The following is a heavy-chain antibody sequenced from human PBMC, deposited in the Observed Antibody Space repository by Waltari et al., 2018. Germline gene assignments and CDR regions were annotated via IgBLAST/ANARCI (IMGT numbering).Heavy chain of an antibody. Sequence: QVQLQESGPGLVKPSQTLSLTCTVPGGSISSGGSYWSWYRQHPGKGLEWIGYIYYSGSTYYNPSLKSRVTISVDTSKNQFSLKLSSVTAADTAVYYCARDSFSGDYVRNAFDIWGQGTMVTVSS. CDR3: ARDSFSGDYVRNAFDI. CDR1: GGSISSGGSY. V-gene: IGHV4-31*03. D-gene: IGHD4-17*01. J-gene: IGHJ3*02. CDR2: IYYSGST.